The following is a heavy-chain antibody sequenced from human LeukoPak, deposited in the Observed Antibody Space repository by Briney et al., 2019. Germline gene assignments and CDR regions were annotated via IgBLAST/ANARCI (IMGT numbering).Heavy chain of an antibody. CDR1: GGTISRYY. CDR3: ARAGGRRDGYNLDY. D-gene: IGHD5-24*01. J-gene: IGHJ4*02. V-gene: IGHV4-59*12. Sequence: SETLSLTCSVSGGTISRYYWSWIRQSPGRGLEWIGYIYSSGSTNSNPSLKSRVSISVDTSKNQFSLKLSSVTAADTAVYYCARAGGRRDGYNLDYWGQGTLVTVSS. CDR2: IYSSGST.